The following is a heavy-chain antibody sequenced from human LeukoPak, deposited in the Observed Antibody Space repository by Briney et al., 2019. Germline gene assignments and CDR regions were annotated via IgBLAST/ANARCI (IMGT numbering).Heavy chain of an antibody. CDR1: GGSISSYY. D-gene: IGHD6-6*01. J-gene: IGHJ4*02. CDR3: ARLMGSSSGIDY. Sequence: SETLSLTCTVSGGSISSYYWSWIRQPPGKGLEWIGYIYYSGSTNYNPSLKSRVTISVDTSENQFSLKLSSVTAADTAVYYCARLMGSSSGIDYWGQGTLVTVSS. CDR2: IYYSGST. V-gene: IGHV4-59*08.